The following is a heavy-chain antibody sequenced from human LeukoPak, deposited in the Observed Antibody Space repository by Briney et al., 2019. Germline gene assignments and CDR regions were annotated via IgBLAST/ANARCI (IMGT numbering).Heavy chain of an antibody. Sequence: PSETLSLTCTVSGGSISTYYWDWIRQPPGKGLEWIGYIYYSGSTNYNPSLKSRVTISVDTSKKQFSLKLSSVTAADTAMYYCARVLGPYSSSGRGAFDIWGQGTMVTVSS. CDR3: ARVLGPYSSSGRGAFDI. CDR2: IYYSGST. J-gene: IGHJ3*02. CDR1: GGSISTYY. D-gene: IGHD6-6*01. V-gene: IGHV4-59*01.